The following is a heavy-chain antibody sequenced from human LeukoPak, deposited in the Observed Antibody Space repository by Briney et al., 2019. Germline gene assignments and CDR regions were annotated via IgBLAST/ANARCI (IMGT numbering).Heavy chain of an antibody. V-gene: IGHV3-23*01. J-gene: IGHJ4*02. D-gene: IGHD4-11*01. CDR2: ISTSADST. CDR1: GFTFSSYT. Sequence: PGGSLRLSCAASGFTFSSYTMSWVRQAPGKGLGWVSGISTSADSTYYADSVKGRFTISRDNSKNTLYLQMNSLRAEDTAVYYCAKRVSYSNSPFDYWGQGTLVTVSS. CDR3: AKRVSYSNSPFDY.